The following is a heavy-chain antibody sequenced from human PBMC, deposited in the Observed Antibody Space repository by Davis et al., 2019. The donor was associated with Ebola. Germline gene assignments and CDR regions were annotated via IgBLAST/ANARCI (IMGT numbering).Heavy chain of an antibody. D-gene: IGHD2-15*01. V-gene: IGHV3-30*03. Sequence: GGSLRLSCAASGFPFSSFGMHWVRQGPGKGLDWVASISDDGTSKFYAEFVKGRFTISRDYSKNTLYLQMNSLTSEDTAVYYCVRGGTGGSLYLNYFDPWGQGSLVTVSS. J-gene: IGHJ4*02. CDR3: VRGGTGGSLYLNYFDP. CDR2: ISDDGTSK. CDR1: GFPFSSFG.